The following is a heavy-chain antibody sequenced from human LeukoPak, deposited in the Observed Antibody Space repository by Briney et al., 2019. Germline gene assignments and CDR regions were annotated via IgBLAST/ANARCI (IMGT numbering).Heavy chain of an antibody. CDR1: AGTFSSYA. V-gene: IGHV1-69*13. CDR2: IIPIFGTA. CDR3: AREGWAAAGQMLRIEAGTFDLHYYYGMDV. J-gene: IGHJ6*02. D-gene: IGHD6-13*01. Sequence: SVKVSFKSSAGTFSSYAISWVRQAPGQGLEWMGGIIPIFGTANYAQKFQGRVTITADESTSTAYMELSSLRSEDTAVYYCAREGWAAAGQMLRIEAGTFDLHYYYGMDVWGQGTTVTVSS.